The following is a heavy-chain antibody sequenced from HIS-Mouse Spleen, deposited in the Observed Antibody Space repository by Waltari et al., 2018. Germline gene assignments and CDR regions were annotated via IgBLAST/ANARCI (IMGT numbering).Heavy chain of an antibody. Sequence: QVQLVQSGAEVKKPGASVKVSCKASGYTFTGYYMHWVRQAPGQGLEWMGWINPNSGGTNYAQKFQGRVTMTRDTSISTAYMELSRLRSDDTAVYYCARLRAKLGIRGYFDYWGQGTLVTVSS. CDR2: INPNSGGT. D-gene: IGHD7-27*01. CDR1: GYTFTGYY. V-gene: IGHV1-2*02. CDR3: ARLRAKLGIRGYFDY. J-gene: IGHJ4*02.